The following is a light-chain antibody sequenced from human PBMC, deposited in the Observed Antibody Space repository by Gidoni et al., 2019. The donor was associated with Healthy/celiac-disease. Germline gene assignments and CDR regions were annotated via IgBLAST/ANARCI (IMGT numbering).Light chain of an antibody. CDR3: SSSTSSSAWV. Sequence: QCALNHPAAVCGDPGQSTTISGTGTSRDVGGYNYVSWYQQHPGKAPKLMIYDVSNRPSGVSNRFSGSKSVSAASLTLSGRQAEDEADYYCSSSTSSSAWVFGGGPKLTVL. CDR1: SRDVGGYNY. V-gene: IGLV2-14*01. CDR2: DVS. J-gene: IGLJ3*02.